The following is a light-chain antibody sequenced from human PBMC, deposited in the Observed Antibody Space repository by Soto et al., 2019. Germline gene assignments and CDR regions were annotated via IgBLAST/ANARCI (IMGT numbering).Light chain of an antibody. CDR3: CSNSASYAFV. V-gene: IGLV2-11*01. J-gene: IGLJ1*01. Sequence: HSALTQPRSVSGSPGQSVTISCTGTSSDFGGYNCVSWYQQHPGKAPQLIIYDVTQRPSGVPDRFSGSKSGNTASLSISGLQGEDEADYYCCSNSASYAFVFRPGTPVTVL. CDR2: DVT. CDR1: SSDFGGYNC.